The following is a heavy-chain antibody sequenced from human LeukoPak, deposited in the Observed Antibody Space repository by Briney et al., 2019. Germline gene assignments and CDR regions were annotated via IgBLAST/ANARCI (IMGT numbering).Heavy chain of an antibody. CDR1: GFTFSSYA. V-gene: IGHV3-23*01. Sequence: GGSLRLSCAASGFTFSSYAMSWVRRAPGKGLEWVSAISGSGGSTYYADSVKGRFTISRDNSKNTLYLQMNSLRAEDTAVYYCAKEGCGGDCYISIDYWGQGTLVTVSS. CDR3: AKEGCGGDCYISIDY. CDR2: ISGSGGST. D-gene: IGHD2-21*02. J-gene: IGHJ4*02.